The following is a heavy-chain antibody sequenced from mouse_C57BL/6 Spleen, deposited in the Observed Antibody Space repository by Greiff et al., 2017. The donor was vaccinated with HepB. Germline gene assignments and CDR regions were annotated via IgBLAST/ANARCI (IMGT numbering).Heavy chain of an antibody. J-gene: IGHJ3*01. V-gene: IGHV1-22*01. Sequence: EVKLMESGPELVKPGASVKMSCKASGYTFTDYNMHWVKQSHGKSLEWIGYINPNNGGTSYNQKFKGKATLTVNKSSSTAYMELRSLTSEDSAVYYCARSDDPWFAYWGQGTLVTVSA. CDR1: GYTFTDYN. CDR3: ARSDDPWFAY. CDR2: INPNNGGT. D-gene: IGHD2-3*01.